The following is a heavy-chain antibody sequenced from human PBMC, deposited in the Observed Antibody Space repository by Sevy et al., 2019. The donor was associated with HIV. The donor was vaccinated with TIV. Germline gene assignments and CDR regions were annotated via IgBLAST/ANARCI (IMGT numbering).Heavy chain of an antibody. Sequence: TLSLTCAVHGGSFSGYYWSWIRESPGKGLEWIGEINDSGITNYNPSLKSRVTISVDTSKKEFSLRLSSVTAADTAVYYCARSPPVVVVPGAPSWFDPWGQGTRSPSPQ. J-gene: IGHJ5*02. V-gene: IGHV4-34*01. CDR2: INDSGIT. D-gene: IGHD2-2*01. CDR1: GGSFSGYY. CDR3: ARSPPVVVVPGAPSWFDP.